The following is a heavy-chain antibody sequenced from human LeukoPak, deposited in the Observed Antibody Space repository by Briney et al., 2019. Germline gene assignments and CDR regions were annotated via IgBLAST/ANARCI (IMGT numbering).Heavy chain of an antibody. CDR1: GYTFTEYY. CDR3: ARDCIGCHGFDS. D-gene: IGHD1-26*01. Sequence: GSVKVSCKASGYTFTEYYMHWVRQAPGQGLEWMGRINPNSGGTNYVQTFQGRFTMTTDTSTSTDYMEMRSLRSDDTAVYYCARDCIGCHGFDSSGQGTLVTVSS. V-gene: IGHV1-2*06. CDR2: INPNSGGT. J-gene: IGHJ4*02.